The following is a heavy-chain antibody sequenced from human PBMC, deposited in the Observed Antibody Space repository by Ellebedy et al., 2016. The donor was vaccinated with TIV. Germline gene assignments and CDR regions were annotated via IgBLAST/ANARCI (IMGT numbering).Heavy chain of an antibody. V-gene: IGHV1-8*01. CDR3: ARGDYDSAGYFSAY. CDR2: MDPNSGAT. J-gene: IGHJ4*02. CDR1: GGPFTSHA. D-gene: IGHD3-22*01. Sequence: AASVKVSCKASGGPFTSHAINWVRQAPGQGLEWMGWMDPNSGATGYAQKFQGRVTITRDTSISPAYMELSSLTSEDTAVYYCARGDYDSAGYFSAYWGQGTLVTVSS.